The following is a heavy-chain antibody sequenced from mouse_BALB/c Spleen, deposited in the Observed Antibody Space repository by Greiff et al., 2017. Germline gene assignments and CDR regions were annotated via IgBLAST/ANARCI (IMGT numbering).Heavy chain of an antibody. D-gene: IGHD2-14*01. CDR3: ARGYYRLAWFAY. CDR2: ISDGGSYT. CDR1: GFTFSDYY. V-gene: IGHV5-4*02. Sequence: EVKLVESGGGLVKPGGSLKLSCAASGFTFSDYYMYWVRQTPEKRLEWVATISDGGSYTYYPDSVKGRFTISRDNAKNNLYLQMSSLKSEDTAMYYCARGYYRLAWFAYWGQGTLVTVSA. J-gene: IGHJ3*01.